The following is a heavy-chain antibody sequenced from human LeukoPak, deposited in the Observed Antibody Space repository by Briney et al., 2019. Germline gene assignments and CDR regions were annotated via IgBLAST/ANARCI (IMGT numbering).Heavy chain of an antibody. Sequence: PSETLSLTCSVSGGSISSSNYYWGWIRQPPGKGLEWIGIIYYSGSTSYNPSLKSRVTISIDTSKNQFSLKLTSVTAADTAVYYCAGPLLTCYSDSSAYSWGQGTLVTVSS. CDR3: AGPLLTCYSDSSAYS. J-gene: IGHJ4*02. CDR1: GGSISSSNYY. V-gene: IGHV4-39*01. D-gene: IGHD3-22*01. CDR2: IYYSGST.